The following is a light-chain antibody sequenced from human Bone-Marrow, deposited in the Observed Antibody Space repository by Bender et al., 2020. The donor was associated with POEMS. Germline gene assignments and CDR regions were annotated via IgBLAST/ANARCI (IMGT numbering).Light chain of an antibody. CDR2: SDN. J-gene: IGLJ3*02. CDR1: NSNIGTNA. V-gene: IGLV1-44*01. Sequence: QSVLTQPPSASGTPGQRVTISCSGSNSNIGTNAVNWYQQFPGTAPKLLIYSDNQRPSGVPYRFYAFKSGTSASLALSELQSEDEADYYCAAWDAGLSGGVVGGGTKLTV. CDR3: AAWDAGLSGGV.